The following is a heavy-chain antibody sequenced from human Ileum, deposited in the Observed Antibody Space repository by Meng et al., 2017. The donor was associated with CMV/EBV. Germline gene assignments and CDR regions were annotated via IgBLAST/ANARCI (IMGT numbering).Heavy chain of an antibody. Sequence: GSLRLSCTVSGGSISSSSYYWGWIRQPPWKGLEWIGSIYYSGSTYYNPSLKSRVTISVDTSKNQFSLKLSSVTAADTAVYYCARQQAGDAFDIWGQGTMVTVSS. V-gene: IGHV4-39*01. CDR2: IYYSGST. D-gene: IGHD6-19*01. CDR1: GGSISSSSYY. J-gene: IGHJ3*02. CDR3: ARQQAGDAFDI.